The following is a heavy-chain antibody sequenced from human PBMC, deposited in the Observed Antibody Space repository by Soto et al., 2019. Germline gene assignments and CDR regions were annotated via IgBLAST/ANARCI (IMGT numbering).Heavy chain of an antibody. CDR1: GFMFNNYA. CDR2: VSVSGGTT. D-gene: IGHD3-22*01. V-gene: IGHV3-23*01. J-gene: IGHJ4*02. CDR3: AKGLYYYDSSGYRLFDD. Sequence: PXGSLRLSCAASGFMFNNYAMSWVRQAPGKGLEWVSTVSVSGGTTYYADSLKGRFTISRDNSKKTVYLQMNRLRADDTAIYYCAKGLYYYDSSGYRLFDDWGQGTLVTVSS.